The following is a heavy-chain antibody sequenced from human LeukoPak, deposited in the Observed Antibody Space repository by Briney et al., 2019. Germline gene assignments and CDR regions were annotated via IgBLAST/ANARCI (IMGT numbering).Heavy chain of an antibody. Sequence: PGGSLRLSCAASGFTFDDYTMHWVRQAPGKGLEWVSLITWDGGSTYYADSVKGRFTISRDNSKNSLYLRMNSLRTEDTALYYCAKQAAGLLNYYMDVWGKGTTVTVSS. CDR3: AKQAAGLLNYYMDV. V-gene: IGHV3-43*01. D-gene: IGHD6-13*01. CDR2: ITWDGGST. J-gene: IGHJ6*03. CDR1: GFTFDDYT.